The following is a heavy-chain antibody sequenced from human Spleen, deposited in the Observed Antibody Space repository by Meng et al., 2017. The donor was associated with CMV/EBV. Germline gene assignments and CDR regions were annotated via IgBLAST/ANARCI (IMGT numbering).Heavy chain of an antibody. Sequence: ETLSLTCSVSGGSFSGYYWSWIRQPPGKGLEWIGEINHLGTTKYNPSLKSRVTISGDTSKNHFSLTLTSVSAADTAVYFCAREYGYSTSWYDFWGQGTLVTVSS. V-gene: IGHV4-34*01. CDR2: INHLGTT. D-gene: IGHD2/OR15-2a*01. CDR1: GGSFSGYY. J-gene: IGHJ5*01. CDR3: AREYGYSTSWYDF.